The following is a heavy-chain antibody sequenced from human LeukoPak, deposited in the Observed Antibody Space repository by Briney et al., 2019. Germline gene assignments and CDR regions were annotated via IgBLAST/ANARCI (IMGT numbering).Heavy chain of an antibody. Sequence: ASVNVSCKASGYTFTSYYMHWVRQAPGQGLEWMGIINLSGGSTSYAQKFQGRVTMTRDTSTSTVYMELSSLRSEDTAVYYCARSRSSRDYFDYWGQGTLVTVSS. CDR2: INLSGGST. D-gene: IGHD6-13*01. CDR3: ARSRSSRDYFDY. V-gene: IGHV1-46*01. CDR1: GYTFTSYY. J-gene: IGHJ4*02.